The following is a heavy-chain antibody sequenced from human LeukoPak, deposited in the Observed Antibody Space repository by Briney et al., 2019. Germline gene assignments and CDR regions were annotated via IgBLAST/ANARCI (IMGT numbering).Heavy chain of an antibody. CDR1: GFTFSSYN. Sequence: GGSLRLSCEASGFTFSSYNMNWIRQAPGKGLEWVSSISSSSGRIYYADSVKGRFTISRDNAKNSLYLQMNSLRAEDTAVYYCARDPGYCSTTSCYFDYWGQGTLVTVSS. J-gene: IGHJ4*02. D-gene: IGHD2-2*01. CDR2: ISSSSGRI. V-gene: IGHV3-21*01. CDR3: ARDPGYCSTTSCYFDY.